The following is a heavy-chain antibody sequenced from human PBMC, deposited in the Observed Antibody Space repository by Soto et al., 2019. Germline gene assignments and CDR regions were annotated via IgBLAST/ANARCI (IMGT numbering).Heavy chain of an antibody. Sequence: LKICCKGSGYSFSSYWISWVRQMPGKGLEWMGRIDPSDSYTNYSPSFQGHVTISADKSISTAYLQWSSLKASDTAMYYCASETLGYCSGGSCYSYYYYGMDVWGQGTTVTVSS. CDR1: GYSFSSYW. CDR2: IDPSDSYT. CDR3: ASETLGYCSGGSCYSYYYYGMDV. D-gene: IGHD2-15*01. V-gene: IGHV5-10-1*01. J-gene: IGHJ6*02.